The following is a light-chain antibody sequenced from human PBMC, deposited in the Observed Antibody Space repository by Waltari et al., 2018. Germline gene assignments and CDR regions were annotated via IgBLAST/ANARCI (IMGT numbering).Light chain of an antibody. V-gene: IGKV1-39*01. CDR2: AAS. J-gene: IGKJ4*01. CDR1: QSITTY. Sequence: DIQMTQSPSSLSASIGDRVTITCRASQSITTYLNWYQQKPGKAPKLRIYAASSLQSGVPSRFSGSGSGTDFTLTISSVQPEDFATYSCQESYKTPPTFGGGTKVEIK. CDR3: QESYKTPPT.